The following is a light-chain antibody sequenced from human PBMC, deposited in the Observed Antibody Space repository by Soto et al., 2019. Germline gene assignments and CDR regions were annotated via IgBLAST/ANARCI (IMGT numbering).Light chain of an antibody. J-gene: IGLJ1*01. CDR3: SSYTTAATYV. CDR1: SSDVGSYNL. CDR2: DVI. V-gene: IGLV2-14*03. Sequence: QSVLTQPASVSGSPGQSITISCTGSSSDVGSYNLYSWDQQHHPGEAPKIIIYDVIHRPAGFSNRFSGSKSCNTASLTISGLQTEDEADYYCSSYTTAATYVFGTGTKATVL.